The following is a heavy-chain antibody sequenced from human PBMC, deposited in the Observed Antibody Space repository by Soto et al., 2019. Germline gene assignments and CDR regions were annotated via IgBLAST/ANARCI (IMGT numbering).Heavy chain of an antibody. CDR3: ARDRCSGGSCYFAFQH. D-gene: IGHD2-15*01. CDR1: GDGVSSNSAA. J-gene: IGHJ1*01. Sequence: SQTLSLTCAISGDGVSSNSAAWNWIRQSPSRGLEWLGRTYYRSKWYNDYAVSVKSRITINPDTSKNQFSLQLNSVTPEDTAVYYCARDRCSGGSCYFAFQHWGQGTLVTVSS. V-gene: IGHV6-1*01. CDR2: TYYRSKWYN.